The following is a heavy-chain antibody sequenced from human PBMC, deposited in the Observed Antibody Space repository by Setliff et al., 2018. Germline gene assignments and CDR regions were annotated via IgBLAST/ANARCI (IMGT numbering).Heavy chain of an antibody. Sequence: SVKVSCKASGGTFSSYVISWVREAPGQGLEWMGGIIPMFGTNYAQKFQGRVTITADKSTSTAYMELSSLRSEDTAVYYCARERGGSYSYNYYYYYMDVWGKGTTVTVSS. CDR3: ARERGGSYSYNYYYYYMDV. D-gene: IGHD1-26*01. V-gene: IGHV1-69*06. J-gene: IGHJ6*03. CDR2: IIPMFGT. CDR1: GGTFSSYV.